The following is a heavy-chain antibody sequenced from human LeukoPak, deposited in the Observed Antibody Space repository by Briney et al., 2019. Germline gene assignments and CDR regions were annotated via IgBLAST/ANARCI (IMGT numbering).Heavy chain of an antibody. CDR1: GFTFSSYA. Sequence: PGGSLRLSCAASGFTFSSYAMSWVRQAPGKGLEWVSAISGSGDSTYYADSVKGRFTISRDNSKNTLYLQVNSLRAEDTAVYYCAKGGGYSYGFHYFDYWGQGTLVTVSS. J-gene: IGHJ4*02. CDR3: AKGGGYSYGFHYFDY. V-gene: IGHV3-23*01. D-gene: IGHD5-18*01. CDR2: ISGSGDST.